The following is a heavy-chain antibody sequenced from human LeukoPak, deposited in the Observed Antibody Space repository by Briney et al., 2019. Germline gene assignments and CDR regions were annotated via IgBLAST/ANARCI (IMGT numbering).Heavy chain of an antibody. D-gene: IGHD6-6*01. CDR2: ISSSSSYI. V-gene: IGHV3-21*01. CDR1: AFTFSSYS. CDR3: ARERGVRRSSAYYRDV. Sequence: GGSLRLSCAASAFTFSSYSMNWVRQAPGKGLEGVSSISSSSSYIYYADSVKGRFTISRDNAKNSLYLQMNSLRAEDTAVYYCARERGVRRSSAYYRDVWGKGTTVTVSS. J-gene: IGHJ6*03.